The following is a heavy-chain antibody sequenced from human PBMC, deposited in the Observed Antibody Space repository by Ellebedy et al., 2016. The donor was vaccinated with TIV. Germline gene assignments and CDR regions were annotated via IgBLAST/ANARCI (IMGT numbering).Heavy chain of an antibody. CDR1: GDSVSNVNFY. D-gene: IGHD4-17*01. CDR3: ARNILHDYVDPIYFDS. V-gene: IGHV4-61*01. Sequence: SETLSLTCTVSGDSVSNVNFYWSWIRQPPGKGLEWIGYIYNSGSTNYNPSLKSRVTISLDTSMDQVSLRLSSVTAADTAVYYCARNILHDYVDPIYFDSWGQGTLVTVSS. CDR2: IYNSGST. J-gene: IGHJ4*02.